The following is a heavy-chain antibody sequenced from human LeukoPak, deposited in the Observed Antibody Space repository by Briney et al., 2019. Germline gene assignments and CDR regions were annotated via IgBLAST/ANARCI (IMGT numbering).Heavy chain of an antibody. CDR3: ARDYDSGTYYINY. V-gene: IGHV3-30*03. D-gene: IGHD3-10*01. Sequence: GRSLRLSCAASGFTFSSYGMHWVRQAPGKGLEWVAVISSDGNDKYYADSVKGRFTISRDNSKNMYYLQMNSLRTEDTAVYYCARDYDSGTYYINYWGQGTLVTVSS. J-gene: IGHJ4*02. CDR1: GFTFSSYG. CDR2: ISSDGNDK.